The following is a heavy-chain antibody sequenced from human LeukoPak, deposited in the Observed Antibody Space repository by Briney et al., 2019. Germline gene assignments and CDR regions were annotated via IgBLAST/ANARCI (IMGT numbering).Heavy chain of an antibody. Sequence: GGSLRLSCAASGFTVSSNYMSWVRQAPGKGLGWVSYISSSGSTIYYADSVKGRFTISRDNAKNSLYLQMNSLRAEDTAVYYCAELGITMIGGVWGKGTTVTISS. V-gene: IGHV3-11*04. CDR2: ISSSGSTI. CDR1: GFTVSSNY. CDR3: AELGITMIGGV. J-gene: IGHJ6*04. D-gene: IGHD3-10*02.